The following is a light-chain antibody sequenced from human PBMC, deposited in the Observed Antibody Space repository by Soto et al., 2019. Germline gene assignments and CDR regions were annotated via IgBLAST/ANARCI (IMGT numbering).Light chain of an antibody. Sequence: EIVLTQSPGTLSLSPGERATLSCRASQSVSSSYLAWYQQKPGQAPRLLIYDTSSRATGIPDRFSGSGSGTDFTLTISRREPEDFAVYYCQQYGSSPETFGQGTKVEIK. CDR3: QQYGSSPET. CDR2: DTS. J-gene: IGKJ1*01. CDR1: QSVSSSY. V-gene: IGKV3-20*01.